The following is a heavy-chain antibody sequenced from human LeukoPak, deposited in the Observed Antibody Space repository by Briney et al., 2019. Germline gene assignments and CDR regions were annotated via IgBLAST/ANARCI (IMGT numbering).Heavy chain of an antibody. Sequence: ASVKVSCKASGYTFTGYYMHWVRQAPGQGLEWMGRINPNSGGTNYAQKFQGRVTTTRDTSISTAYMELSRLRSDDTAVYYCARGGRWLQSGSFDYWGQGTLVTVPS. CDR2: INPNSGGT. CDR1: GYTFTGYY. V-gene: IGHV1-2*06. D-gene: IGHD5-24*01. CDR3: ARGGRWLQSGSFDY. J-gene: IGHJ4*02.